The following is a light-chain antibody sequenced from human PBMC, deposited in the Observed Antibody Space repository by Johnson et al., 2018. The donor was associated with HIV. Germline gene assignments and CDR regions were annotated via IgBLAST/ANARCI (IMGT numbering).Light chain of an antibody. CDR1: SSNIGHNY. CDR3: GTWYSSLNSYV. J-gene: IGLJ1*01. Sequence: SVLTQPPSVSAAPGQKVTISCSGSSSNIGHNYVSWYHQLPGTAPKLLIYENNKRPSGIPYRFSGSTSGTSTTLGITVLPPGDEADYYCGTWYSSLNSYVFGTGTKVSVL. V-gene: IGLV1-51*02. CDR2: ENN.